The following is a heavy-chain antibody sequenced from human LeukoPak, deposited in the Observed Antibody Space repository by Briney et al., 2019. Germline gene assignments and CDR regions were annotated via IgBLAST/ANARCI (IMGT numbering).Heavy chain of an antibody. Sequence: SETLSLTCTVSGGFINSGSYYWSWIRQPAGKGLEWIGRIYTSGYTNYNPSLKSRVTISVDTSKNQFSLKLSSVTAADTAVYYCARGRDGGNSEDYWGQGTLVTVSS. V-gene: IGHV4-61*02. CDR3: ARGRDGGNSEDY. CDR1: GGFINSGSYY. J-gene: IGHJ4*02. CDR2: IYTSGYT. D-gene: IGHD4-23*01.